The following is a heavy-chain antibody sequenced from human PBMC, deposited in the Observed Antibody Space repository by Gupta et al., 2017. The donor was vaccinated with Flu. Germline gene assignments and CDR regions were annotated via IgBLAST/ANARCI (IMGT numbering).Heavy chain of an antibody. V-gene: IGHV3-23*01. Sequence: EVQLLASGGGLVKPGGSLRLSCADSGFTFSRYGMSWVRQAPGKGLEWVSAISGSSGTTYYADSGKGRCTISRDNSKNTLYLQMNSLRAEDTAVYYCAKAEVVVTTFFDYWGQGTLVTVSS. D-gene: IGHD3-22*01. CDR3: AKAEVVVTTFFDY. CDR1: GFTFSRYG. J-gene: IGHJ4*02. CDR2: ISGSSGTT.